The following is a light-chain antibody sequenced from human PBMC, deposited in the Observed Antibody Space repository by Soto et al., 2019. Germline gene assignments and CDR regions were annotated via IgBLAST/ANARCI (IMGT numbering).Light chain of an antibody. Sequence: QSVLTQPRSVSGSPGQSVTISCTGTSSYVGVYNYVCWYQQHPGKAPKLMIHDVSKRPSGVPDRFSGSKSGNTASLTISGLQTEDEADYYYYSYAGTSWVFGGGTKLTVL. CDR2: DVS. CDR1: SSYVGVYNY. CDR3: YSYAGTSWV. J-gene: IGLJ3*02. V-gene: IGLV2-11*01.